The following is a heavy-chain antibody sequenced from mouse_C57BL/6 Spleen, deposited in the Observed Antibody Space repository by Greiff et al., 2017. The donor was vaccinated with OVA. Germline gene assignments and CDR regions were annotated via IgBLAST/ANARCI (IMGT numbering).Heavy chain of an antibody. J-gene: IGHJ1*03. Sequence: QVQLQQSGPGLVQPSQSLSITCTVSGFSLTSYGVHWVRQSPGKGLEWLGVIWSGGSTDYNAAFISRLSISKDNSKSQVFFKMNSLQADDTAIYYCARGLLRKYFDVWGTGTTVTVSS. CDR3: ARGLLRKYFDV. D-gene: IGHD1-1*01. CDR2: IWSGGST. CDR1: GFSLTSYG. V-gene: IGHV2-2*01.